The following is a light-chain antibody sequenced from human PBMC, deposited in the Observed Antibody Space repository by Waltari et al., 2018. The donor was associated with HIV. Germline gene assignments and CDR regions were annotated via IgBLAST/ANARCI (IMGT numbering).Light chain of an antibody. CDR1: QSVGSD. J-gene: IGKJ2*01. CDR2: IAS. Sequence: DIQMTQSPSTLSASVGDRVTITCRASQSVGSDLNWYQQKSGEAPKLLIYIASSLYNDVPPRFSGSRSGIDFTLTITSLQPEDFATYFCQQSSATPYTFGQGTRLDVK. CDR3: QQSSATPYT. V-gene: IGKV1-39*01.